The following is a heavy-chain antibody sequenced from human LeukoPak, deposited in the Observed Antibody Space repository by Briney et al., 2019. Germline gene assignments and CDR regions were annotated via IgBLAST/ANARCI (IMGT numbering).Heavy chain of an antibody. J-gene: IGHJ4*02. CDR2: ISNGGSNI. V-gene: IGHV3-48*03. D-gene: IGHD6-19*01. CDR1: EFTFSSYE. CDR3: ATGLAVAGTNY. Sequence: GGSLRLSCTASEFTFSSYEMNWVRQAPGKGLEWVAYISNGGSNIRYADSVKGRLTISRDNAKNSLYLQMNSLRAEDTAVYYCATGLAVAGTNYWGQGTLVTVSS.